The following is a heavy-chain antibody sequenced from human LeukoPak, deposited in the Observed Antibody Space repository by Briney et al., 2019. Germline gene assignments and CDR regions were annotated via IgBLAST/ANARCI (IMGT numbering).Heavy chain of an antibody. J-gene: IGHJ4*02. CDR3: TTLPYNRRYYFDY. CDR2: IKSRPDGGTT. V-gene: IGHV3-15*01. D-gene: IGHD1-14*01. Sequence: PGGSLRLSCAASGFTFSNAWMSWVRQAPGKGLEWVGRIKSRPDGGTTDYAAPVKGRFTISRDDSKNTLYLQMNSLKTEDTAVYYCTTLPYNRRYYFDYWGQGTLVTVSS. CDR1: GFTFSNAW.